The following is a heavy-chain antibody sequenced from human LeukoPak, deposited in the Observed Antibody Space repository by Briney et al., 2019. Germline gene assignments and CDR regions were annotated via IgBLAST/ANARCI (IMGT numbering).Heavy chain of an antibody. J-gene: IGHJ3*02. CDR3: AKDVWRAPFDAFDI. Sequence: GRSLRLSCAASGFTFDDHAMHWVRQAPGKGLEWVSSISWNSGRIGYADSVKGRFTISRDTAKNSLYLQMNSLRSEDTAFYYCAKDVWRAPFDAFDIWGQGTMVTVSS. D-gene: IGHD4/OR15-4a*01. V-gene: IGHV3-9*01. CDR1: GFTFDDHA. CDR2: ISWNSGRI.